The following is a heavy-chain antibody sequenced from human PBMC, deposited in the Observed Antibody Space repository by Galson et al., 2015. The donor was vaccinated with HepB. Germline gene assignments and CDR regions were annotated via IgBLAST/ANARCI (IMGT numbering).Heavy chain of an antibody. J-gene: IGHJ5*02. CDR3: ARGRAGGWFDP. V-gene: IGHV1-69*13. D-gene: IGHD2-15*01. CDR1: GGTFSSYA. CDR2: IIPIFGTA. Sequence: SVKVSCKASGGTFSSYAISWVRQAPGQGLEWMGGIIPIFGTANYAQKFQGRVTITADESTSTAYLELNSLRSDDTAVYYCARGRAGGWFDPWGQGTLVTVSS.